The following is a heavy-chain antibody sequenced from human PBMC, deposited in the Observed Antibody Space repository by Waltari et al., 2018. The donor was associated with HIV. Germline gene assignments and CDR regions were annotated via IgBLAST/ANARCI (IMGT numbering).Heavy chain of an antibody. V-gene: IGHV3-74*01. CDR1: GFSVRNHW. D-gene: IGHD3-9*01. CDR2: INSDGSTR. J-gene: IGHJ4*02. Sequence: VQLVESGGGSIKTGGSLRLSCAGSGFSVRNHWMDWVRQGPGKGLVWVVRINSDGSTRNYADAVKGRFVISRDNSRNTVYLQLNSVKVEDTAVYFCARASHYIEFSTFDGDYYFDLWGRGTRVAVSS. CDR3: ARASHYIEFSTFDGDYYFDL.